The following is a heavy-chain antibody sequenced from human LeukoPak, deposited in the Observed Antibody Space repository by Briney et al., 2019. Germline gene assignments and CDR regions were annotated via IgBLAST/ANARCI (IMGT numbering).Heavy chain of an antibody. CDR1: GYTFTNYD. CDR3: ARVWGAIDY. CDR2: MNPKSGST. V-gene: IGHV1-8*01. D-gene: IGHD1-26*01. Sequence: ASVTVSCTTSGYTFTNYDINWVRQATGQGLEWMGWMNPKSGSTGSAQRFQGRVTMTRDTSISTAYMELSSLRSEDTAVYYCARVWGAIDYWGQGTLVTVSS. J-gene: IGHJ4*02.